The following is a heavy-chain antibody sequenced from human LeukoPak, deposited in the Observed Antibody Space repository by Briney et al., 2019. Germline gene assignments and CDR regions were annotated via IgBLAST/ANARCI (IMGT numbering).Heavy chain of an antibody. J-gene: IGHJ3*02. CDR2: ISGSGIST. CDR3: AKDRSIAAGDDAFDI. D-gene: IGHD6-13*01. CDR1: GFTFSSYA. V-gene: IGHV3-23*01. Sequence: GGSLRLSCAASGFTFSSYAMNWVRQAPGKGLEWVSHISGSGISTYYADSVKGRFTFSRDNSKNTLYLQMNSLRAEDTAVYYCAKDRSIAAGDDAFDIWGQGTMVTVSS.